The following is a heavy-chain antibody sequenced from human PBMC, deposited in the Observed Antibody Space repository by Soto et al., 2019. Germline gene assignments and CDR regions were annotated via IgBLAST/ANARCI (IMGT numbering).Heavy chain of an antibody. CDR2: ISAYNGNT. CDR3: ARAGSSWTNYYYGMDV. D-gene: IGHD6-13*01. CDR1: GYTFTSYG. V-gene: IGHV1-18*04. Sequence: GASVKVSCKASGYTFTSYGISWARQAPGQGLEWMGWISAYNGNTNYAQKLQGRVTMTTDTSTSTAYMELRSLRSDDTAVYYCARAGSSWTNYYYGMDVWGQGTTVTVSS. J-gene: IGHJ6*02.